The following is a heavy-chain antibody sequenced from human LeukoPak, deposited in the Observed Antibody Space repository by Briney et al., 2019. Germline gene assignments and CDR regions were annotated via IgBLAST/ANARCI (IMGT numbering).Heavy chain of an antibody. CDR2: ISSYNGKT. D-gene: IGHD3-22*01. J-gene: IGHJ4*02. CDR3: ARNYDSSKDGNDY. CDR1: GYRFTSYS. V-gene: IGHV1-18*01. Sequence: ASVKVSCKACGYRFTSYSISWVRQAPGQGLEWVGWISSYNGKTNYGKNVQGRVTMTTDTSTSTAYMELRSLRSDDTAIYYCARNYDSSKDGNDYWGQGTLVTVSS.